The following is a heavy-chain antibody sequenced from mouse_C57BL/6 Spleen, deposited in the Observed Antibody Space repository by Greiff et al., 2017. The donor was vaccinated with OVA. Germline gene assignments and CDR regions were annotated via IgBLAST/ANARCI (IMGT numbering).Heavy chain of an antibody. CDR1: GYTFTDYY. Sequence: EVQLQQSGPELVKPGASVKISCKASGYTFTDYYMTWVKQSHGKSLEWIGDINPNNGGTSYNQKFKGKATLTVDKSSSTAYMELRSLTSEDSAVYYCARGSNSFAYWGQGTLVTVSA. J-gene: IGHJ3*01. CDR2: INPNNGGT. V-gene: IGHV1-26*01. D-gene: IGHD2-5*01. CDR3: ARGSNSFAY.